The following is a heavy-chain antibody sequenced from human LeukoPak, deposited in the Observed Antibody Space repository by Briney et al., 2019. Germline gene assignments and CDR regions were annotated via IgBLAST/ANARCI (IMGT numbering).Heavy chain of an antibody. CDR2: IIPIFGTA. Sequence: SVKVSCKASGDTFSIYAISWVRQAPGQGLEWMGGIIPIFGTAKYAQKFQGRVTITADKSTSTAYMELSSLRSEDTAVYYCARGAALEYYYGPGSYLGLWFDPWGQGTLVTVSS. CDR3: ARGAALEYYYGPGSYLGLWFDP. D-gene: IGHD3-10*01. CDR1: GDTFSIYA. J-gene: IGHJ5*02. V-gene: IGHV1-69*06.